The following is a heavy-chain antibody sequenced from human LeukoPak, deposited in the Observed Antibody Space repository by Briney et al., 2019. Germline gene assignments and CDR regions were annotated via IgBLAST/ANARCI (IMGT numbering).Heavy chain of an antibody. CDR2: VFHTGHT. J-gene: IGHJ6*02. V-gene: IGHV4-59*12. D-gene: IGHD3-3*01. CDR1: AGISSFY. CDR3: ARDGGHDFWSGYYAGYYYYYGMDV. Sequence: SETLSLTCTVSAGISSFYWSWLRQPPGKGLEWIGYVFHTGHTNYNPSLKSRVTMSIDPSKNQFSLKLSSVTAADTAVYYCARDGGHDFWSGYYAGYYYYYGMDVWGQGTTVTVSS.